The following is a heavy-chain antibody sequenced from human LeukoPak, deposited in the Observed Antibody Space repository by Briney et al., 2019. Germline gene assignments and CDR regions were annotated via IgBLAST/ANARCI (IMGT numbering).Heavy chain of an antibody. CDR2: ISYDGSNK. J-gene: IGHJ6*02. V-gene: IGHV3-30-3*01. Sequence: GGSLRLSCAASGFTFSSYAMPWVRQAPGKGLEWVAVISYDGSNKYYADSVKGRFTISRDNSKNTLYLQMNSLRAEDTAVYYCAREKRQLWSHYYGMDVWGQGTTVTVSS. CDR1: GFTFSSYA. CDR3: AREKRQLWSHYYGMDV. D-gene: IGHD5-18*01.